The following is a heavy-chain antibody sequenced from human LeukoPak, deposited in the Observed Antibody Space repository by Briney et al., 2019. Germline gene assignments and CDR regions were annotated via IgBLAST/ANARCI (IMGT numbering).Heavy chain of an antibody. CDR1: GFTFSSYW. Sequence: GGSLRLSCAASGFTFSSYWMSWVRQAPREGLEWVANINQDESEKYHVDSVKGRFTISRDNAKNSLYLQMNSLRAEDTAVYYCTRVRVSSYYGMDIWGQGTTVTVSS. CDR2: INQDESEK. J-gene: IGHJ6*02. D-gene: IGHD2/OR15-2a*01. V-gene: IGHV3-7*05. CDR3: TRVRVSSYYGMDI.